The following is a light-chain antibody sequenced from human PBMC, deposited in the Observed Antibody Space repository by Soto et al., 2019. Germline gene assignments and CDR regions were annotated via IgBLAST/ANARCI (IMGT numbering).Light chain of an antibody. V-gene: IGKV3-15*01. CDR1: QSVSSN. J-gene: IGKJ3*01. CDR2: GAS. CDR3: QQYNTCRPTVT. Sequence: QSVSSNLAWYQQKPGQAPRLLIYGASTRATGIPARFSGSVSGTEFTRTRSSFQVAAFAVNRCQQYNTCRPTVTLGPGTKVDIK.